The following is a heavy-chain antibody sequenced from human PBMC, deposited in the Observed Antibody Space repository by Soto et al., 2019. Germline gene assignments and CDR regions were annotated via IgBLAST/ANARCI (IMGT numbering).Heavy chain of an antibody. Sequence: QVQLVESGGGVVQPGRSLRLSCAASGFTFSSYAMHWVRQAPGKGLEWVAVISYDGSNKYYADSVKGRFTISRDNSKNTLYLQMNSLRAEDTAVYYCARDSSSPSKYYFDYWGQGTLVTVSS. D-gene: IGHD6-6*01. V-gene: IGHV3-30-3*01. J-gene: IGHJ4*02. CDR2: ISYDGSNK. CDR1: GFTFSSYA. CDR3: ARDSSSPSKYYFDY.